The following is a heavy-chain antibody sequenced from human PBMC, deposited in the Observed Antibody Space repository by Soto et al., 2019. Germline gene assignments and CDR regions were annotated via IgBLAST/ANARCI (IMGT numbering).Heavy chain of an antibody. CDR1: GFSFSSYS. V-gene: IGHV3-48*02. CDR2: ISSSKTYI. Sequence: EVQLVESGGGLVQPGQSLRVSCAASGFSFSSYSMNWVRQAPGKGLEWISYISSSKTYIWYADSVKGRFTISRDTDKNSLSLPMNSLRDEDTAVYYCVRDSGWAFDSWGIGTMVTVSS. CDR3: VRDSGWAFDS. D-gene: IGHD6-19*01. J-gene: IGHJ3*02.